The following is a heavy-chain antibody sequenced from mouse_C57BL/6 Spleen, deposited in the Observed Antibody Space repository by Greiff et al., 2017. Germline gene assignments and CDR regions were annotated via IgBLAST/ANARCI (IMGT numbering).Heavy chain of an antibody. CDR3: ARDTTVVFDY. Sequence: EVMLVESGGGLVKPGGSLKLSCAASGFTFSSYAMSWVRQTPEKRLEWVATISDGGSYTYYPDNVKGRFTISRDNAKNNLYLQMSHLKSEDTAMYYCARDTTVVFDYWGQGTTLTVSS. V-gene: IGHV5-4*01. CDR2: ISDGGSYT. D-gene: IGHD1-1*01. J-gene: IGHJ2*01. CDR1: GFTFSSYA.